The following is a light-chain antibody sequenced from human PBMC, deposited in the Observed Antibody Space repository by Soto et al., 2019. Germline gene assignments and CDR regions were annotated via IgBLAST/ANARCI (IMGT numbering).Light chain of an antibody. Sequence: EIVLTQSPGTLSLSPGERATLSCRASQSVSSSYLAWYQQKPGQAPRLLIYGASSRATGIPDRFSGRGSGTDFTLTISRLEPADFVVYYCQHYGSSPFTFGQGTKLEIK. V-gene: IGKV3-20*01. CDR3: QHYGSSPFT. J-gene: IGKJ2*01. CDR1: QSVSSSY. CDR2: GAS.